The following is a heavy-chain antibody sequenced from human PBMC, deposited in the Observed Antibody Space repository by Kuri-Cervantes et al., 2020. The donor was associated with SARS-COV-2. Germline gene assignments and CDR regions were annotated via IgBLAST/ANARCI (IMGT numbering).Heavy chain of an antibody. CDR1: GGSISGSSFY. CDR2: IHYSGST. D-gene: IGHD3-16*02. CDR3: ARDERAYYDYVWGSYRVQNFDY. Sequence: GSLRLSCTVSGGSISGSSFYWGWIRQPPGKGLEWIGSIHYSGSTSYNPSLKSRVTISVDTSKNQFSLKLSSVTAADTAVYYCARDERAYYDYVWGSYRVQNFDYWGQGTLVTVSS. J-gene: IGHJ4*02. V-gene: IGHV4-39*07.